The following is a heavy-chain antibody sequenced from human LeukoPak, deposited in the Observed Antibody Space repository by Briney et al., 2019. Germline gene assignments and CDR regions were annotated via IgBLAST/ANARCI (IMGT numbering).Heavy chain of an antibody. D-gene: IGHD6-13*01. CDR1: GASISSSTYY. Sequence: SETLSLTCTVSGASISSSTYYWGWIRQPPGKGLEWIGYIYYSGSTNYNPSLKSRVTISVDTSKNQFSLKLSSVTAADTAVYYCARFTGYSSSWYVDYWGQGTLVTVSS. V-gene: IGHV4-61*05. CDR3: ARFTGYSSSWYVDY. J-gene: IGHJ4*02. CDR2: IYYSGST.